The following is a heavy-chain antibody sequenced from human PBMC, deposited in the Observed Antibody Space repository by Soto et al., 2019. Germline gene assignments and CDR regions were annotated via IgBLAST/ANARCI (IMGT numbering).Heavy chain of an antibody. V-gene: IGHV3-23*01. J-gene: IGHJ4*02. Sequence: EVQLLESGGDLVQPGGSLRLSCAASGFTFGIYAMTWVRQAPGKGLEWVSTISATGGSTFYADSVKGRFTISRDNSKNTLYLQMNSLRAEDTAIYYCANDLSSYYYFDFWGQGTLVTVSS. CDR2: ISATGGST. D-gene: IGHD2-15*01. CDR3: ANDLSSYYYFDF. CDR1: GFTFGIYA.